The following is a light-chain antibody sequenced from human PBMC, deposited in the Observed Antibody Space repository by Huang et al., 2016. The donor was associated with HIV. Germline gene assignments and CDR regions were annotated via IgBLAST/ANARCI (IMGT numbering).Light chain of an antibody. Sequence: IQLTQSPSSVSASEGDTVRITCRASQDISSWLAWYQQKPREAPTLLIHSTSILKSGVPSRFNGSGSGTDFFLTINSLRPDDFATYYCQQANMYPRSFGQGTRLDIK. CDR1: QDISSW. CDR3: QQANMYPRS. J-gene: IGKJ5*01. V-gene: IGKV1-12*01. CDR2: STS.